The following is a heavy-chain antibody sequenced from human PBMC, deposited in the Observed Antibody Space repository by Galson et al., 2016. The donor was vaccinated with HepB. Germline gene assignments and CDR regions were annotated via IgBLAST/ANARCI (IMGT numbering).Heavy chain of an antibody. V-gene: IGHV3-53*01. CDR1: GFTVSSNY. Sequence: SLRLSCAASGFTVSSNYLSWVRQAPGKGLEWVSVIYSGGSTYCADSGKGRFTISRDSSKNTLYLQMNSLRAEDTAVYYCARLSWQWLVPIFDYWGQGTLVTVSS. D-gene: IGHD6-19*01. CDR3: ARLSWQWLVPIFDY. J-gene: IGHJ4*02. CDR2: IYSGGST.